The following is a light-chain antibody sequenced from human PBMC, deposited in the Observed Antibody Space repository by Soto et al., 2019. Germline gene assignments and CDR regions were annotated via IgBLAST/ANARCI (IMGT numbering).Light chain of an antibody. J-gene: IGKJ5*01. CDR3: QQCYNWPIT. CDR1: QSVSSC. CDR2: DAS. V-gene: IGKV3-11*01. Sequence: DIVLTQSPATLSLSPGERATLSCRASQSVSSCLAWYQQKPGQAPRLLIYDASNRATGIPARFSGSGSGTDFTLTISSLEPEDFAVYYCQQCYNWPITFGQGTRLEIK.